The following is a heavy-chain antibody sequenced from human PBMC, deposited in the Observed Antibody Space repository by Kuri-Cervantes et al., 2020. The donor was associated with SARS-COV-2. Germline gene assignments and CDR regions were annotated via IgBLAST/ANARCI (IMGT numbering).Heavy chain of an antibody. CDR2: INTNTGNP. D-gene: IGHD6-19*01. J-gene: IGHJ4*02. Sequence: ASVKVSCKASGYTFTSYGISWVRQAPGQGLEWMGWINTNTGNPTYAQGFTGRFVFSLDTSVSTAYLQISSLKAEDTAVYYCARVRYAGSSGYYFDYWGQGTLVTVSS. V-gene: IGHV7-4-1*02. CDR1: GYTFTSYG. CDR3: ARVRYAGSSGYYFDY.